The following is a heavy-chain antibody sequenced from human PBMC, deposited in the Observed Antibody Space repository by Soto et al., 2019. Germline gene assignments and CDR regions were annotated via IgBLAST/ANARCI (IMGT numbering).Heavy chain of an antibody. D-gene: IGHD1-20*01. V-gene: IGHV6-1*01. J-gene: IGHJ6*02. CDR2: TYYRSKWYN. CDR3: ARADGEITGTRDYYYGMDV. Sequence: SQTLSLTCAISWDSVSRNSAACNWIRQSPSRGLEWLGRTYYRSKWYNDYAVSVKSRITINPDTSKNQFSLQLNSVTPEDTAVYYCARADGEITGTRDYYYGMDVWGQGTTVTVSS. CDR1: WDSVSRNSAA.